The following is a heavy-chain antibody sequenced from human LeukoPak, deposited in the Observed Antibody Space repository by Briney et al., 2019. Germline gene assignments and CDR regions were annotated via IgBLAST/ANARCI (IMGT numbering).Heavy chain of an antibody. CDR2: IYTSGTT. CDR1: GGSISSFY. D-gene: IGHD3-10*01. CDR3: ARDSGTTGEVKFDP. J-gene: IGHJ5*02. Sequence: SETLSLTCSVSGGSISSFYCNWMRQPAGKGLEWIGRIYTSGTTTYNPSLKSRVTMSVDTSKNQFSLKLSSVTAADTAVYYCARDSGTTGEVKFDPWGQGTLVTVS. V-gene: IGHV4-4*07.